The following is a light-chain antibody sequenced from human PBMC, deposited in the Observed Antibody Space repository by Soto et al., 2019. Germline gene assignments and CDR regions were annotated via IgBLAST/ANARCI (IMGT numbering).Light chain of an antibody. Sequence: DIQMTQSPSTLSASVGDRVTITCRASQSISSWLAWYQQKPGKAPKVLIYSASSLQGGVPSRFSGSGSGTKLTLTISSLQPDDFATYSCQQYNSSPYTFGQGTKVEIK. J-gene: IGKJ2*01. CDR2: SAS. CDR3: QQYNSSPYT. CDR1: QSISSW. V-gene: IGKV1-5*03.